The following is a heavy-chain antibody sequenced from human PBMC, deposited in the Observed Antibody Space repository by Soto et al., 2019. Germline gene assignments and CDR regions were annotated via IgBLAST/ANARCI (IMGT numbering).Heavy chain of an antibody. Sequence: EVQLVESGGGLVKPGESLRLSCAASGFTFSSYSMNWIRQGPGKGLEWVSSIASRSDYIFYADSVRGRFTISRDNAKNSLYLQMNSLRAEDTAVYYCANSVPAQPFDFWGQGTMVSVSS. CDR1: GFTFSSYS. CDR3: ANSVPAQPFDF. V-gene: IGHV3-21*02. J-gene: IGHJ3*01. D-gene: IGHD2-2*01. CDR2: IASRSDYI.